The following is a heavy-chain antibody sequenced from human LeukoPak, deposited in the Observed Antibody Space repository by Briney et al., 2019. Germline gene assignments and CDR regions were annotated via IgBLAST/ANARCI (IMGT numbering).Heavy chain of an antibody. Sequence: GGSLRLSCAASGFTFSSYEMNWARQAPGKGLEWVSYISSSGSTIYYADSVKGRFTISRDNAKNSLYLQMNSLRAEDTAVYYCARDMGGYYYDILTGYSWDYWGQGTLVTVSS. CDR2: ISSSGSTI. V-gene: IGHV3-48*03. CDR1: GFTFSSYE. D-gene: IGHD3-9*01. J-gene: IGHJ4*02. CDR3: ARDMGGYYYDILTGYSWDY.